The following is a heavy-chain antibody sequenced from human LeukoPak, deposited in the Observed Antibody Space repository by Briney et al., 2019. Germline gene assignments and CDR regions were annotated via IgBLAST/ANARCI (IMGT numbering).Heavy chain of an antibody. D-gene: IGHD6-19*01. J-gene: IGHJ4*02. V-gene: IGHV3-7*01. Sequence: GGSLRLSCAASGFTFSSFWMSWVRQAPGKGLEWVANIKQDGSEKYYADSVKGRFTTSRDSAKNSLYLQMNSLRAEDTAVYYCARGLAVDYWGQGTLVTVSS. CDR3: ARGLAVDY. CDR2: IKQDGSEK. CDR1: GFTFSSFW.